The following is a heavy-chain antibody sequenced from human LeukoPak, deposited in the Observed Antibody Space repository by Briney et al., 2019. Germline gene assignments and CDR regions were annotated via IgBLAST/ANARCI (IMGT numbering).Heavy chain of an antibody. J-gene: IGHJ5*02. CDR3: AYDFWSPRGWFDP. CDR1: GGSFSGYY. V-gene: IGHV4-34*01. D-gene: IGHD3-3*01. Sequence: SETLSPTCAVYGGSFSGYYWSWIRQPPGKGLEWIGEINHSGSTNYNPSLKSRVTISVDTSKNQFSLKLSSVTAADTAVYYCAYDFWSPRGWFDPWGQGTLVTVSS. CDR2: INHSGST.